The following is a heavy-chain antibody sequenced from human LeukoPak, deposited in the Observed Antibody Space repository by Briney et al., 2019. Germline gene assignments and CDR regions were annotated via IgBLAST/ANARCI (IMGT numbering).Heavy chain of an antibody. D-gene: IGHD3-22*01. Sequence: SETLSLTCAVYGGSFSGYYWSWIRQPPGKGLVWIGEINHSGSTNYNPSLKSRVTISVDTSKNQFSLKLSSVTAADTAVYYCARVPGLYDTPYFDYWGQGTLVTVSS. CDR3: ARVPGLYDTPYFDY. CDR1: GGSFSGYY. V-gene: IGHV4-34*01. CDR2: INHSGST. J-gene: IGHJ4*02.